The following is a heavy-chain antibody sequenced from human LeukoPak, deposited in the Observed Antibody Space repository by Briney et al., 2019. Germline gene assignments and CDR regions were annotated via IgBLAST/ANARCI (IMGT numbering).Heavy chain of an antibody. CDR1: GFTFSSFN. CDR3: ARDSYSGNYGNNYYYYMDV. J-gene: IGHJ6*03. V-gene: IGHV3-21*01. CDR2: ITSSGTHI. Sequence: KSGGSLRLSCAASGFTFSSFNMNWIRQAPGKAMEWVSSITSSGTHIFYADSVRGRFTISRDNAKNSLYLQMDSLGPDDTAVYYCARDSYSGNYGNNYYYYMDVWGKGTTVTISS. D-gene: IGHD1-26*01.